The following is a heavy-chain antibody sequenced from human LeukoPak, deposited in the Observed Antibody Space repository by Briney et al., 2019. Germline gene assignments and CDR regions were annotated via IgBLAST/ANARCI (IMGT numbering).Heavy chain of an antibody. J-gene: IGHJ4*02. Sequence: SETLSLTCTASGASIRTYFWSWFRQPAGKGLEWFGRVHSNGDTYYNPSLESRVTVSMDTSKNQFALNLTSLTAADTAVYYCARDIGLAHWGQGTLVTVSS. V-gene: IGHV4-4*07. CDR1: GASIRTYF. CDR3: ARDIGLAH. CDR2: VHSNGDT. D-gene: IGHD3-16*02.